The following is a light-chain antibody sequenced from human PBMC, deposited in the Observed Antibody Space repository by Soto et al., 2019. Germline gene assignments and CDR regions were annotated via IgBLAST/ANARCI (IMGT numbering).Light chain of an antibody. CDR1: SGSVSTSYY. CDR2: STN. V-gene: IGLV8-61*01. CDR3: GLYMGTGISV. J-gene: IGLJ3*02. Sequence: QTVVTQEPSFSVSPGRTVTLTCGLSSGSVSTSYYPSWYQLTPGQAPRTLIYSTNTRSSGVPNRFSGSILENKAALTITGAQADDESDYYCGLYMGTGISVFGGGTQLTVL.